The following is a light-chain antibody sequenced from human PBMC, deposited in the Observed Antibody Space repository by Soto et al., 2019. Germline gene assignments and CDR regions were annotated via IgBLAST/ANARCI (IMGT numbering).Light chain of an antibody. V-gene: IGLV2-14*03. J-gene: IGLJ1*01. CDR1: SSDVGGSNF. CDR3: VSYTSSTTDV. Sequence: QSALTQPDSVSDSPRQTITISCTGTSSDVGGSNFVSWYQQHPGKPPKLIIYDVANRPSGVSNRFSGSKSGSTASLIISRLQTEDEADYYCVSYTSSTTDVFGTGTKVTVL. CDR2: DVA.